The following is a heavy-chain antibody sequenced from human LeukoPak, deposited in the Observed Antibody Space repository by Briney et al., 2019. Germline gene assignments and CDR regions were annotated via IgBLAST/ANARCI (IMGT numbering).Heavy chain of an antibody. V-gene: IGHV3-23*01. J-gene: IGHJ1*01. D-gene: IGHD3-22*01. CDR3: ARDRDYYDSSGYSEYFQH. Sequence: GGSLRLSCAASGFTFSSYAMSWVRQAPGKGLEWVSAISGSGGSTYYADSVKGRFTISRDNSKNTLYLQMNSLRAEDTAVYYCARDRDYYDSSGYSEYFQHWGQGTLVTVSS. CDR1: GFTFSSYA. CDR2: ISGSGGST.